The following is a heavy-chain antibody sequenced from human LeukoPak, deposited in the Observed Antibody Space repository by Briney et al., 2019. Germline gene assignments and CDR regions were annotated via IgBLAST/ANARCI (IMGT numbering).Heavy chain of an antibody. CDR2: ISGSAGHT. J-gene: IGHJ4*02. D-gene: IGHD6-19*01. CDR3: AKDGQRVLYSSGFPYFDY. CDR1: GFTFSSYG. Sequence: GGSLRLSCAASGFTFSSYGMSWVRQAPGKGLEWVSAISGSAGHTFSADSVKGRFTVSRDNSKNTLYLQMNSLRADDTAVYYCAKDGQRVLYSSGFPYFDYWGRGTLVTVSS. V-gene: IGHV3-23*01.